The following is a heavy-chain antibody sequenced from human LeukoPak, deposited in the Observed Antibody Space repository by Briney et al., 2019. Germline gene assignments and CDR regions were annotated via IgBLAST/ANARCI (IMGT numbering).Heavy chain of an antibody. CDR3: ARWVGGSGTYRLDY. Sequence: GVSLRLSCAASGFTFSSNWMSCVRQAPGKGLECVANIKQDGSEKYYVDSVKGRFTISRDNAKNSLYLQMNSLRAEDTAVYYCARWVGGSGTYRLDYWGQGTLVTVSS. V-gene: IGHV3-7*05. CDR2: IKQDGSEK. J-gene: IGHJ4*02. D-gene: IGHD3-10*01. CDR1: GFTFSSNW.